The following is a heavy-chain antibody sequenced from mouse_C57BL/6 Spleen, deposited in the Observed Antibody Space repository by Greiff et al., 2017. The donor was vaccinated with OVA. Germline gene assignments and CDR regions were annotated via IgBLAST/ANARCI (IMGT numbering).Heavy chain of an antibody. V-gene: IGHV8-8*01. J-gene: IGHJ4*01. Sequence: QVTLKVSGPGILQPSQTLSLTCSFSGFSLSTFGMGVGWIRQPSGKGLEWLAHIWWDDDKYYNPALKSRLTISKDTSKNQVFLKIANVDTADTATYYCARIKNGNPPFYYAMDYWGQGTSVTVSS. CDR1: GFSLSTFGMG. CDR3: ARIKNGNPPFYYAMDY. D-gene: IGHD1-1*01. CDR2: IWWDDDK.